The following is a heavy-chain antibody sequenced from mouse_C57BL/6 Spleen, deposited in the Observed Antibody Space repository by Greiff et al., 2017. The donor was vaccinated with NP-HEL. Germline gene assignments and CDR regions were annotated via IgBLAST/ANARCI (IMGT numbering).Heavy chain of an antibody. D-gene: IGHD2-4*01. CDR1: GFSFNTYA. CDR2: IRSKSNNYAT. Sequence: DVQLQESGGGLVQPKGSLKLSCAASGFSFNTYAMNWVRQAPGKGLEWVARIRSKSNNYATYYADSVKDRFTISRDDSESMLYLQMNNLKTEDTAMYYCVRNYDYDVYFDYWGQGTTLTVSS. CDR3: VRNYDYDVYFDY. J-gene: IGHJ2*01. V-gene: IGHV10-1*01.